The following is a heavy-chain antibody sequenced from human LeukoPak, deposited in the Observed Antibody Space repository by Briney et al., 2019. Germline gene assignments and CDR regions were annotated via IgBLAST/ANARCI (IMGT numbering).Heavy chain of an antibody. CDR3: ARGEKVVVSYWYFDL. V-gene: IGHV4-4*07. D-gene: IGHD2-15*01. CDR1: GVSLSNHY. J-gene: IGHJ2*01. Sequence: SETLSLTCTVSGVSLSNHYWSWIRQPPGKGLEWIGHIYDSGSTTYNPSLKSRVTMSVDTSKNQFSLNLSSVTAADTAVYYCARGEKVVVSYWYFDLWGRGTLVTVSS. CDR2: IYDSGST.